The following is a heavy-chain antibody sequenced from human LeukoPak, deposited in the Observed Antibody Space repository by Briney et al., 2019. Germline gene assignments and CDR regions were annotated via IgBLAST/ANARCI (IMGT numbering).Heavy chain of an antibody. J-gene: IGHJ4*02. CDR1: GGSFSGYY. Sequence: SETLSLTCAVYGGSFSGYYWSWIRQPPGKGLEWIGEINHSGSTNYNPSLKSRVTISVDKSKNQFSLKLSSVTAADTAVYYCARLYYYDSSGYYSEVWGQGTLVTVSS. D-gene: IGHD3-22*01. V-gene: IGHV4-34*01. CDR2: INHSGST. CDR3: ARLYYYDSSGYYSEV.